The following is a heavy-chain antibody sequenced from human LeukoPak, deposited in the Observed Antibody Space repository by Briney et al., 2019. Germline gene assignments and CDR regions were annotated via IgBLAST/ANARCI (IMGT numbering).Heavy chain of an antibody. CDR1: GFTVSSNY. J-gene: IGHJ4*02. CDR3: ATSRTFDY. V-gene: IGHV3-74*01. Sequence: AGGSLRLSCAASGFTVSSNYMNWVRQAPGKGLVWVSRIKSDGSSTSYADSVKGRFTISRDNAKNTVYLQMNSLRAEDTAVYYCATSRTFDYWGQGTLVTVSS. CDR2: IKSDGSST.